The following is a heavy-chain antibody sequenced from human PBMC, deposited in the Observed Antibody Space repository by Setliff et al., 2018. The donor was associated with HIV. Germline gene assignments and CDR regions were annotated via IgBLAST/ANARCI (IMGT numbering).Heavy chain of an antibody. CDR2: ISYDGTNK. V-gene: IGHV3-30-3*01. CDR3: AKDRHGDYFHYYGMDV. D-gene: IGHD4-17*01. CDR1: GFTFSSYA. J-gene: IGHJ6*02. Sequence: GGSLRLSCAASGFTFSSYAMHWVRQAPGKGLEWVAVISYDGTNKYFADSVKGRFTISRDNPKNTLYLQMNSRRGDDTAMYYCAKDRHGDYFHYYGMDVWGQGTTVTVSS.